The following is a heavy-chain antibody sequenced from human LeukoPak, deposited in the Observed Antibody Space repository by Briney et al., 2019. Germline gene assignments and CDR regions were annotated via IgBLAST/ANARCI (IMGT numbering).Heavy chain of an antibody. CDR1: GFTFSDHY. CDR3: AAVYVWGSYRRGFDY. D-gene: IGHD3-16*02. Sequence: GGSLRLSCAASGFTFSDHYMDWVRQAPGEGLEWVGRIRNKANIYTTEYAASVKGKFTISRDDSKNSLYLQMNSLKTEDTAVYYCAAVYVWGSYRRGFDYWGQGTLVTVSS. V-gene: IGHV3-72*01. J-gene: IGHJ4*02. CDR2: IRNKANIYTT.